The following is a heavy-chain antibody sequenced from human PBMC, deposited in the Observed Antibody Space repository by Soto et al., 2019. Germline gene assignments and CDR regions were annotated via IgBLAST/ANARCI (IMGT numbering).Heavy chain of an antibody. Sequence: PWGSLRLSCAASGFTFISYAISCVRHSPLKWREWVSAISGSGGSTYYADSVKGRFTISRDNSKNTLYLQMNSLRAEDTAVYYCAKEDILTGYYPYYFDYWGQGTLVTVSS. CDR1: GFTFISYA. D-gene: IGHD3-9*01. J-gene: IGHJ4*02. V-gene: IGHV3-23*01. CDR3: AKEDILTGYYPYYFDY. CDR2: ISGSGGST.